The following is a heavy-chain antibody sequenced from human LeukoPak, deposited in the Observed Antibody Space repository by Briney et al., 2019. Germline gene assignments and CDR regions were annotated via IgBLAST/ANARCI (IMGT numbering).Heavy chain of an antibody. Sequence: GASVKVSCKVSGYSLTELSMHWVRQAPGEGLEWLGGFDPEDNQPFYAQKFRGRVTMTEDTSADTAYMELTGLRSDDTAMYYCAAARPIKNTFMIRGVMPCDNWGQGTLVTVSS. CDR1: GYSLTELS. D-gene: IGHD3-10*01. CDR3: AAARPIKNTFMIRGVMPCDN. V-gene: IGHV1-24*01. J-gene: IGHJ4*02. CDR2: FDPEDNQP.